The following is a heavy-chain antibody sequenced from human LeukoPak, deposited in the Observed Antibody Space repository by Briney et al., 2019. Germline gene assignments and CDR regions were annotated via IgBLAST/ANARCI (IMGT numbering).Heavy chain of an antibody. D-gene: IGHD2-15*01. V-gene: IGHV4-39*01. CDR3: ARHVDGYYYYGMDV. J-gene: IGHJ6*02. Sequence: SETLSLTCTVSGGSISSRNYYWGWIRQPPGEGLEWIGKISDSGNTYYSPSLRSRVTISIDTSKNQFSLKLSSVTATDTAVYYCARHVDGYYYYGMDVWGQGTTVTVSS. CDR1: GGSISSRNYY. CDR2: ISDSGNT.